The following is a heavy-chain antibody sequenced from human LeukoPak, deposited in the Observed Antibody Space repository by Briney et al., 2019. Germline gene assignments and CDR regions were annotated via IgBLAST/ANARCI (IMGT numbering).Heavy chain of an antibody. CDR1: GFTFGTYA. D-gene: IGHD1-14*01. Sequence: GGSLRLSCAASGFTFGTYAMSWVRQAPGKGLEWVSAISASGGRTYYADSVKGRFTISRDSSKNTVSLQMNSLRAEDTALYYCAREVWPGNTGWHLFDYWGQRTLVTVSS. J-gene: IGHJ4*02. CDR3: AREVWPGNTGWHLFDY. V-gene: IGHV3-23*01. CDR2: ISASGGRT.